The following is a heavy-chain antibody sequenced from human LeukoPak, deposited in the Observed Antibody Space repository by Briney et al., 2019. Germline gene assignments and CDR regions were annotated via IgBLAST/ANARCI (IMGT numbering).Heavy chain of an antibody. V-gene: IGHV3-23*01. CDR3: AKEDHPDVDRIWFGELFD. CDR2: ISGSGGST. D-gene: IGHD3-10*01. J-gene: IGHJ4*02. CDR1: GFTFSSYA. Sequence: GGSLRLSCAAFGFTFSSYAMSWVRQAPGKGLEWVSAISGSGGSTYYADSVKGRFTISRDNSKNTLYLQMNSLRAEDTAVYYCAKEDHPDVDRIWFGELFDWGQGTLVTVSS.